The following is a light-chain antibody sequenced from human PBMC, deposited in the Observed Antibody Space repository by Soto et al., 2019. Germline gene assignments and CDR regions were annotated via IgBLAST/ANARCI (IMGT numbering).Light chain of an antibody. CDR1: QSISSW. CDR3: QQYNSSALT. Sequence: DIQMTQSPSTLSASVGGRVTITCRASQSISSWLAWYQQKPGKAPKLLIYKASSLESGVPSRFSGSGSGTEFTLTISSLQPDDFATYYCQQYNSSALTFGGGTKVEIK. J-gene: IGKJ4*01. V-gene: IGKV1-5*03. CDR2: KAS.